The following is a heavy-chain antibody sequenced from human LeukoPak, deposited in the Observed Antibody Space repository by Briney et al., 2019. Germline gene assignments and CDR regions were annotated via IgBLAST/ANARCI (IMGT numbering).Heavy chain of an antibody. J-gene: IGHJ4*02. CDR1: GATFSKYG. CDR2: ISRSGDIT. Sequence: TGGSLRLSCAASGATFSKYGMKWVRQAAGAGLEYVSGISRSGDITHYADSVKGRFTISRDNVENTLYLQMNSLRAEDTALYYCATEGFYYWGPGTQVTVSS. V-gene: IGHV3-23*01. CDR3: ATEGFYY.